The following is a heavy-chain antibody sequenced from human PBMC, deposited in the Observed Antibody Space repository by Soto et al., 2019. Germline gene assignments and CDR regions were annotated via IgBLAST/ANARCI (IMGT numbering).Heavy chain of an antibody. J-gene: IGHJ6*02. CDR1: GGSFSGYY. CDR3: ARVGCSGGGCYSIDYYYYAMDV. Sequence: SETLSLTCAVYGGSFSGYYWSWIRQPPGKGLEWIEDINHSGSTNYNPSLKSRVTISLDMSKNQFSLKMTSVTAADTAVYYCARVGCSGGGCYSIDYYYYAMDVWGQGTTVTVSS. D-gene: IGHD2-15*01. V-gene: IGHV4-34*01. CDR2: INHSGST.